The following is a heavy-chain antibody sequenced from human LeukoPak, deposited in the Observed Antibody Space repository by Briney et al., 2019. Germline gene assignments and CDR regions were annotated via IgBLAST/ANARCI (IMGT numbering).Heavy chain of an antibody. J-gene: IGHJ3*02. CDR2: INHSGST. Sequence: SETLSLTCAVYGGAFSGYYWSWIRQPPGKGLEWIGEINHSGSTNYHPSLKSRVTISVDTSKNQFSLKLSSVTAADTAVYYWAREDRGVVVITTLDAFDIWGQGTMVTASS. CDR3: AREDRGVVVITTLDAFDI. CDR1: GGAFSGYY. V-gene: IGHV4-34*01. D-gene: IGHD3-22*01.